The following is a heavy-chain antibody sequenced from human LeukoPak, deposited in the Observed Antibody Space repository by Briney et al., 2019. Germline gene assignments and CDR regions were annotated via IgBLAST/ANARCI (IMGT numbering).Heavy chain of an antibody. D-gene: IGHD3-10*01. CDR3: ADYGSGSYHFDY. J-gene: IGHJ4*02. Sequence: SVKVSCKASGGTFSSYAISWVRRAPGQGLEWMGRIIPILGIANYAQKFQGRVTITADKSTSTAYMELSSLRSEDTAVYYCADYGSGSYHFDYWGQGTLVTVSS. V-gene: IGHV1-69*04. CDR1: GGTFSSYA. CDR2: IIPILGIA.